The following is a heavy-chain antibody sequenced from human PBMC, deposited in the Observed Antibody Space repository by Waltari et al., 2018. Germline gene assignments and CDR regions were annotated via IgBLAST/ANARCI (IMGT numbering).Heavy chain of an antibody. V-gene: IGHV3-48*04. CDR3: AREGELRFLEWLTMDV. Sequence: EVQLVESGGGLVQPGGSLRLSCAASGFTFSSYSMNWVRQAPGKGLEWVSYISSSSSTIYYADSVKGRFTISRDNAKNSLYLQMNSLRAEDTAVYYCAREGELRFLEWLTMDVWGKGTTVTVSS. CDR2: ISSSSSTI. J-gene: IGHJ6*04. CDR1: GFTFSSYS. D-gene: IGHD3-3*01.